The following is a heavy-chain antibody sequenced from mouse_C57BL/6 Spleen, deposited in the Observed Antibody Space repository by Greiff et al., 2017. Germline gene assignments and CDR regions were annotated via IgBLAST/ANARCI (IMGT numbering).Heavy chain of an antibody. CDR3: ARDQIDYGMDY. CDR2: ISYDGSN. Sequence: EVQLQESGPGLVKPSQSLSLTCSVTGYSITSGYYWNWMRQIPGNKLEWMGYISYDGSNNYNQSLKNRISITRDTSKNQFCLKLNSVTTEDTATYYCARDQIDYGMDYWGQGTTLTVSS. CDR1: GYSITSGYY. V-gene: IGHV3-6*01. J-gene: IGHJ2*01. D-gene: IGHD1-1*02.